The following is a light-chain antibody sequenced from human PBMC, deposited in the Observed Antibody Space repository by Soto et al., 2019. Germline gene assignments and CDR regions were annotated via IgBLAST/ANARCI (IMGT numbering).Light chain of an antibody. CDR3: QQYDNWPPWT. Sequence: EIVMTQSPATLSVSPGERATLSCRASQRVSTNLAWYQQKPGQAPILLIYGASTRAAGVPARFSGSGSGTEFTLTLSSLQSEDFAVYSCQQYDNWPPWTFGQGTKVELK. J-gene: IGKJ1*01. CDR2: GAS. V-gene: IGKV3-15*01. CDR1: QRVSTN.